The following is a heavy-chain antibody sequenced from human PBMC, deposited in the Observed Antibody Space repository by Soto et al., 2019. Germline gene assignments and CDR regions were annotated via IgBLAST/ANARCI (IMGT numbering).Heavy chain of an antibody. Sequence: SETLSLTCTVSGGSISSGGYYWSWIRQHPGKGLEWIGYIYYSGSTYYNPSLKSRVTISVDTSKNQFSLKLSSVTAADTAVYYCARVRRYCSGGSCYDPGGSNNYYFDYWGQGTLVTVSS. CDR3: ARVRRYCSGGSCYDPGGSNNYYFDY. CDR1: GGSISSGGYY. D-gene: IGHD2-15*01. J-gene: IGHJ4*02. CDR2: IYYSGST. V-gene: IGHV4-31*03.